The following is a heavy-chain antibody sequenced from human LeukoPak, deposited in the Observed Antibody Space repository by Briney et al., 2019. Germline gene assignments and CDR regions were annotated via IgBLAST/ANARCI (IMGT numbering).Heavy chain of an antibody. CDR2: ISSSGSTI. D-gene: IGHD2/OR15-2a*01. CDR1: GFTFSSYG. Sequence: GGSLRLSCTASGFTFSSYGMNWVRQVPGKGPEWISYISSSGSTIYYADSVKGRFTVSRDNAKNTLFLQMNSLRAEDTAVYHCVSHPIVTVILDVWGKRTTVTASS. CDR3: VSHPIVTVILDV. J-gene: IGHJ6*04. V-gene: IGHV3-48*01.